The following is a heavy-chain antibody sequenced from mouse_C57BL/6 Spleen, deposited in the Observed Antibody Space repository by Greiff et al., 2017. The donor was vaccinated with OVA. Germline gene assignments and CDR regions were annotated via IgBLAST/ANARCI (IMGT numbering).Heavy chain of an antibody. CDR2: IDPETGGT. CDR1: GYTFTDYE. Sequence: VQLQQSGAELVRPGASVTLSCKASGYTFTDYEMHWVKQTPVHGLEWIGAIDPETGGTAYNQKFKGKAILTADKSSSTAYMELRSLTSEDSAVYYCTRYDGYYDYAMDYWGQGTSVTVSS. J-gene: IGHJ4*01. V-gene: IGHV1-15*01. D-gene: IGHD2-3*01. CDR3: TRYDGYYDYAMDY.